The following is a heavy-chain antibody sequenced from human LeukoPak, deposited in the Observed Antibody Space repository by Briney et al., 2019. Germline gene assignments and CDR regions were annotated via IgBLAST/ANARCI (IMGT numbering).Heavy chain of an antibody. CDR2: IIPIFGTA. Sequence: ASVKVSCKASGGTFSSYAISWVRQAPGQGLEWMGRIIPIFGTANYAQKFQGRVTITTDESTSTAYMELSSLRSEDTAVYYCARKVAYSSSWPDYYYYYMDVWGKGTTVTVSS. CDR1: GGTFSSYA. D-gene: IGHD6-13*01. V-gene: IGHV1-69*05. CDR3: ARKVAYSSSWPDYYYYYMDV. J-gene: IGHJ6*03.